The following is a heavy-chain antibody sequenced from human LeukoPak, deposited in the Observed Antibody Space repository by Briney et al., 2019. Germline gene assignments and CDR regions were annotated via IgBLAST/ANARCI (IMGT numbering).Heavy chain of an antibody. CDR2: INPNSGGT. D-gene: IGHD4-23*01. J-gene: IGHJ4*02. V-gene: IGHV1-2*02. CDR3: ARVELRWYNFDY. CDR1: GYTFTSYA. Sequence: GASVKVSCKASGYTFTSYAMNWVRQAPGQGLEWMGWINPNSGGTNYAQKFQGRVSMTRDTSISTAYMELSRLTSDDTAVYYCARVELRWYNFDYWGQGTLVTVSS.